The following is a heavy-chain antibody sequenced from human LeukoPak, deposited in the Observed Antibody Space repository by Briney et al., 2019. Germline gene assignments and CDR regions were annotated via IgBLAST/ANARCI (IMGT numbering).Heavy chain of an antibody. V-gene: IGHV4-39*01. CDR2: IYYSGST. D-gene: IGHD6-19*01. CDR3: ARGVNGAVADSFDY. Sequence: SETLSLTCTVSGGSISSSSYYWSWIRQPPGKGLEWIGSIYYSGSTYYNPSLKGRATISVDTSKNQFSLKLSSVTAADTAVYYCARGVNGAVADSFDYWGQGTLVTVSS. J-gene: IGHJ4*02. CDR1: GGSISSSSYY.